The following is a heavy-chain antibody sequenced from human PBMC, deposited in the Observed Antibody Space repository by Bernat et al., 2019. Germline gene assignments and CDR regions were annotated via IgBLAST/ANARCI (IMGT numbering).Heavy chain of an antibody. CDR2: IEKDGSEK. J-gene: IGHJ4*02. CDR3: ARGRFGRDSDS. CDR1: EFTFSRYW. Sequence: EVHLVESGGGLVQPGGSLRLSCAASEFTFSRYWMSWVRQAPGKGLEWVANIEKDGSEKYYVDSVKGRFTISRDNAKNSLYQQMNSLRAEDTAVHYCARGRFGRDSDSWGQGTLVIVSS. V-gene: IGHV3-7*01. D-gene: IGHD3-16*01.